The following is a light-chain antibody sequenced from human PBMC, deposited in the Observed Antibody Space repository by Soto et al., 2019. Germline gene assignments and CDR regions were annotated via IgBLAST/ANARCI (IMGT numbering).Light chain of an antibody. CDR2: EVS. V-gene: IGLV2-8*01. CDR1: SSDVGGYNY. Sequence: QSALTQPPSASGSPGQSVTISCTGTSSDVGGYNYVSWYQQHPGKAPKLMNYEVSKRPSGVPDRFSGSKSGNTASLTVSGLQAEDEADYYCSSYAGSNNVFGTGTKLTVL. CDR3: SSYAGSNNV. J-gene: IGLJ1*01.